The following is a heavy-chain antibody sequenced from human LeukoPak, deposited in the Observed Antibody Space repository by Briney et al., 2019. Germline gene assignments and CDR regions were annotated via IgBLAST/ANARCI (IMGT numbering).Heavy chain of an antibody. CDR1: GGSISSGDYY. Sequence: SQTLSFTCTVSGGSISSGDYYWSWIRQPPGKGLEWIGYIYYSGSTYYNPSLKSRVTISVDTSKNQFSLKLSSVTAADTAVYYCAREDSSSWRFDYWGQGTLVTVSS. CDR2: IYYSGST. CDR3: AREDSSSWRFDY. D-gene: IGHD6-13*01. J-gene: IGHJ4*02. V-gene: IGHV4-30-4*01.